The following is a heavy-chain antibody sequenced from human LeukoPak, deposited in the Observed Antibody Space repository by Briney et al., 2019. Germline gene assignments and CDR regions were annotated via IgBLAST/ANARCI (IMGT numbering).Heavy chain of an antibody. CDR3: GRSRDVEMTTIPRGQTIEY. CDR2: ISDNNGNT. CDR1: GYTFTSYG. D-gene: IGHD5-24*01. V-gene: IGHV1-18*01. Sequence: GASVKVSCKASGYTFTSYGITWMRQAPGQGLEWIGWISDNNGNTKYAQNFQGRVTMTTDTSTRTAHMELRSLRSDDTAVYLCGRSRDVEMTTIPRGQTIEYWGQGTLVTVSS. J-gene: IGHJ4*02.